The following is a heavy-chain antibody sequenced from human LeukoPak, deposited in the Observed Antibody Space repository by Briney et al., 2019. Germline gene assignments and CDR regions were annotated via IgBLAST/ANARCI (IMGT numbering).Heavy chain of an antibody. Sequence: TLSLTCTVSGGSMSSYYWSWIRQPPGKALEWLARIDWDDDYYYSTSLKTRLTISKDTSKNQVVLTMTNMDPVDTATYYCARTRDLAEDYWGQGTLVTVSS. CDR2: IDWDDDY. CDR3: ARTRDLAEDY. V-gene: IGHV2-70*11. CDR1: GGSMSSYY. J-gene: IGHJ4*02. D-gene: IGHD6-19*01.